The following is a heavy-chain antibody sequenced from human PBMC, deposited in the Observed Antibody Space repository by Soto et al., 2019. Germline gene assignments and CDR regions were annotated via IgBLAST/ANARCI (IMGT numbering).Heavy chain of an antibody. V-gene: IGHV4-59*01. D-gene: IGHD2-15*01. J-gene: IGHJ5*02. Sequence: QVQLQESGPGLVKPSETLSLTCTVSGGSISSYYWSWIRQPPGKGLEWIGYIYYSGSTNYNPSLISRVTISVETAKNQFPLKLSSVPAAATAVYYCARAALEGAATGWFAPWGQGTLVTVSS. CDR2: IYYSGST. CDR3: ARAALEGAATGWFAP. CDR1: GGSISSYY.